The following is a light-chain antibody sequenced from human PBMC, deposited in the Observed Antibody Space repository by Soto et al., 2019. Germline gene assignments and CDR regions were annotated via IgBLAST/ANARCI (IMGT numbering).Light chain of an antibody. CDR3: QPYGSFLFS. V-gene: IGKV3-20*01. CDR2: GAS. CDR1: QSVSSSY. Sequence: EIVLTQSPGTLSLSPGERATLSCRASQSVSSSYLAWYQQKPGQGPRLLIYGASSRATGIPDRFSGSGSGTDFTLTLSRLEPEDFAVYYCQPYGSFLFSFGPGTKVDIK. J-gene: IGKJ3*01.